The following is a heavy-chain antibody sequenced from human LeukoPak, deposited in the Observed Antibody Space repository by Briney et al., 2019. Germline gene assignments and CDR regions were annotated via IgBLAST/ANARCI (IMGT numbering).Heavy chain of an antibody. Sequence: PGGSLRLSCAASGFIFKHYGMHWVRQAPGKGLEWVAFIQYDGRNTYYVDSVKGRFTISRDNSRNTLYLQMNSLRAEDTAVYYCAKVKPVTMVRGVIIGFDYWGQGTLVTVSS. J-gene: IGHJ4*02. CDR2: IQYDGRNT. CDR3: AKVKPVTMVRGVIIGFDY. D-gene: IGHD3-10*01. V-gene: IGHV3-30*02. CDR1: GFIFKHYG.